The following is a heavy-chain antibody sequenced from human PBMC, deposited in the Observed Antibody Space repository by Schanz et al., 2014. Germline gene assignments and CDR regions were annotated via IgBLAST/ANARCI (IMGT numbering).Heavy chain of an antibody. J-gene: IGHJ4*02. V-gene: IGHV1-69*02. CDR1: GRTFSSYT. D-gene: IGHD6-13*01. Sequence: QVQLVQSGAEVKKPGASVKVSCKLSGRTFSSYTISWVRQAPGQGLQWMGRIIPILGIANYAQKFQGRVTITADKTTFTAYMDVSSGRSADTAVNYCGSSGAGYSGSWGFDYWGQGTLVTVSS. CDR2: IIPILGIA. CDR3: GSSGAGYSGSWGFDY.